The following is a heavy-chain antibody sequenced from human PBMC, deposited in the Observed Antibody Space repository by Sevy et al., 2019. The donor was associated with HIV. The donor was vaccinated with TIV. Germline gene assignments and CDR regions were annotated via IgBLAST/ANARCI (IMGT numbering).Heavy chain of an antibody. V-gene: IGHV4-34*01. Sequence: SETLSLTCAVYGESFSNYYWSWIRLSPGKGLESIGEIDHSGRSDYNPSLKSRVTMSVDTYKNQFSLKLTSVTAADTAVYYCARGPKPLRSDYGDYRGVGYYFDSWGQGILVTVSS. CDR2: IDHSGRS. D-gene: IGHD4-17*01. CDR1: GESFSNYY. CDR3: ARGPKPLRSDYGDYRGVGYYFDS. J-gene: IGHJ4*02.